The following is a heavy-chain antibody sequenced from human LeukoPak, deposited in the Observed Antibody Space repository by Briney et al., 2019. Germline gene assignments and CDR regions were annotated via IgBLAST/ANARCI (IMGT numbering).Heavy chain of an antibody. D-gene: IGHD2-2*01. Sequence: GGSLRLSCAASGFTVSSNYMSWVRQAPGKGLEWVSVIYSGGNTDYADSVKGRFTISRDNSKNTLYLQIHSLRAEDTAVYYCARGRAVPATMGFYYNYYMDVWGKGTTVTVSS. CDR3: ARGRAVPATMGFYYNYYMDV. CDR2: IYSGGNT. CDR1: GFTVSSNY. J-gene: IGHJ6*03. V-gene: IGHV3-53*01.